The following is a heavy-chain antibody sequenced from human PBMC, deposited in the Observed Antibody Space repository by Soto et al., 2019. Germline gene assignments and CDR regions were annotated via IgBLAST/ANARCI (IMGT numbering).Heavy chain of an antibody. D-gene: IGHD5-12*01. CDR3: AGDSKWLIIKGNWFDS. V-gene: IGHV1-18*04. J-gene: IGHJ5*01. CDR1: GYNFIDYG. Sequence: QVQLVQSGAEVKRPGASVKVSCKFSGYNFIDYGMTWVRQAPGQGLEWMGWISGSNGATNYAQKFQGRVTLTTDTSTNTAYMDLRSLRKDDTAVYYCAGDSKWLIIKGNWFDSWGQGTLVTVSS. CDR2: ISGSNGAT.